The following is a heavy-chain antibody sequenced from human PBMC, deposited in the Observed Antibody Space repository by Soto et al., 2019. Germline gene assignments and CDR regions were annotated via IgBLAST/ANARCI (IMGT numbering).Heavy chain of an antibody. J-gene: IGHJ4*02. CDR2: IYYSETT. CDR1: GGSVSSGSYY. Sequence: QVQLQESGPGLVKPSETLSLTCTVSGGSVSSGSYYWSWIRQPPGKGLEWIGYIYYSETTNYNPPRERRVTLAVDTSKTQSALKLTSVTAADTAVDYCARYSWNDDGAYWGQGTLVTVSS. CDR3: ARYSWNDDGAY. V-gene: IGHV4-61*01. D-gene: IGHD1-1*01.